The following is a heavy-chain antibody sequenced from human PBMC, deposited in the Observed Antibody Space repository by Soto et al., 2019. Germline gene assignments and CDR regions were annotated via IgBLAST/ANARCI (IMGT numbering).Heavy chain of an antibody. V-gene: IGHV4-30-4*01. D-gene: IGHD5-18*01. Sequence: SETLSLTCTVSGGSVTSDEDYWTWIRQSPGKGLEWIGYISNSGSTGYNPSLKTRLSMSVDRSKNQFTLRLTSVTAADTAVSLGATESGSTYGYFDHWGQGTQVTVSS. CDR2: ISNSGST. J-gene: IGHJ4*02. CDR3: ATESGSTYGYFDH. CDR1: GGSVTSDEDY.